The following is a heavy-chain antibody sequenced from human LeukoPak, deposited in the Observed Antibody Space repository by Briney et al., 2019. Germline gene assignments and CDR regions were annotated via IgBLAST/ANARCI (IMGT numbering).Heavy chain of an antibody. J-gene: IGHJ5*02. D-gene: IGHD3-10*01. CDR1: GGFISSYY. CDR2: IYYSGST. Sequence: SETLSLTCIVSGGFISSYYWSWIRQPPGKGLEWIGYIYYSGSTNYNPPLKSRVTISVDPSKNQFSLKLSSVTAADTAVYYCARGRGNWFDPWGQGTLVTVSS. CDR3: ARGRGNWFDP. V-gene: IGHV4-59*01.